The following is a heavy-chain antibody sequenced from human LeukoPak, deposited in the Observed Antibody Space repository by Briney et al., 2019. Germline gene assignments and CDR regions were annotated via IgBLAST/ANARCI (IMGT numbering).Heavy chain of an antibody. J-gene: IGHJ3*02. CDR3: ARSDGYGLVGI. V-gene: IGHV4-39*07. CDR1: GASISSGINY. CDR2: IYSSGST. Sequence: KASETLSLTCSGPGASISSGINYWGWIRQPPGKTLEWSGSIYSSGSTYYNPSLKSRVIIIIDTPKNHFSLTLSSVTAADTAVYYCARSDGYGLVGIWGQGTMVTVSS. D-gene: IGHD3-10*01.